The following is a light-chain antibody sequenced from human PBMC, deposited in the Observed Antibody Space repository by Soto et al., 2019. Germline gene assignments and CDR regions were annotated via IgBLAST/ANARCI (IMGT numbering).Light chain of an antibody. V-gene: IGLV2-14*03. CDR2: EVS. CDR1: SSDVGGYNY. J-gene: IGLJ1*01. Sequence: QSALTRPASVSGSPGQSITISCTGTSSDVGGYNYVSWSQQHPGKAPKLLISEVSNRPSGVSNRFSGSKSGNTASLTISGLQADDEADYYCSSYTASSTLLFGTGTKVTVL. CDR3: SSYTASSTLL.